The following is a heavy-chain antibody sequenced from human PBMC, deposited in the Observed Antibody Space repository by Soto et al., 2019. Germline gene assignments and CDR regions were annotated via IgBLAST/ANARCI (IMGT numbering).Heavy chain of an antibody. CDR1: GFTFSSYS. V-gene: IGHV3-21*01. J-gene: IGHJ4*02. CDR2: ISSSSSYI. CDR3: ARDVTMVRGVISPLDY. Sequence: GGSLRLSCAASGFTFSSYSMNWVRQAPGKGLEWVSSISSSSSYIYYADSVKGRFTISRDNAKNSLYLQMNSLRAKDTAVYYCARDVTMVRGVISPLDYWGQGTLVTVSS. D-gene: IGHD3-10*01.